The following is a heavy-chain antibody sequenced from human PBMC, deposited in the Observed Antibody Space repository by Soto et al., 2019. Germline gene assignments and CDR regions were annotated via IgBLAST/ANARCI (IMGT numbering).Heavy chain of an antibody. Sequence: QVQLQQWGAGLLKPSETLSLTCAVYGGSFSGYYWSWIRQPPGKGLVWIGEINHSGSTNYNPSLKSRVPISVDTSKNQFSLKLSSVTAADTAVYYWARRSAAGPWGQGTLVTVSS. CDR1: GGSFSGYY. V-gene: IGHV4-34*01. CDR2: INHSGST. D-gene: IGHD6-25*01. J-gene: IGHJ5*02. CDR3: ARRSAAGP.